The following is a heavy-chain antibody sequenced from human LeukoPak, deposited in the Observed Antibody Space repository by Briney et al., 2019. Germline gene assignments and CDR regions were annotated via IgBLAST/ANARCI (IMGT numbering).Heavy chain of an antibody. CDR3: ARHRDTVFPFDP. Sequence: SETLSLTCTVSGGSISSYHWSWIRRPPGKGLEWIGHINYSGSTNYNPSLKSRLTISVDKSKNQFSLKLSSVTAADTAVYYCARHRDTVFPFDPWGQGTLVTVSS. J-gene: IGHJ5*02. CDR2: INYSGST. CDR1: GGSISSYH. V-gene: IGHV4-59*01. D-gene: IGHD3-3*01.